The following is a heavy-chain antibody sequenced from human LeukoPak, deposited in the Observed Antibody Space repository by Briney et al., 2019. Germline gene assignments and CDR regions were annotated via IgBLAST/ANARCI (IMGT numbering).Heavy chain of an antibody. J-gene: IGHJ6*02. D-gene: IGHD6-13*01. CDR3: ARDLGSAARRGYYYGMDV. CDR1: GYTFTSYY. Sequence: ASVKVSCKASGYTFTSYYMHWVRQAPGQGLEWMGIINPSGGSTSYAQKFQGRVTMTRDTSTSTVYMELGSLRSEDTAVYYCARDLGSAARRGYYYGMDVWGQGTTVTVSS. CDR2: INPSGGST. V-gene: IGHV1-46*01.